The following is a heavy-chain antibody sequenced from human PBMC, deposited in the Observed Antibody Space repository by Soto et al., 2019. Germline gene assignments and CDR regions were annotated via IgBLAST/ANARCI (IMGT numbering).Heavy chain of an antibody. CDR3: AREVGSYVLMFDY. J-gene: IGHJ4*02. CDR2: ISSSSSYI. CDR1: GFTFSSYS. D-gene: IGHD1-26*01. V-gene: IGHV3-21*01. Sequence: PGGSLRLSCAASGFTFSSYSMNWVRQAPGKGLEWVSSISSSSSYIYYADSVKGRFTISRDNAKNSLYLQMNSLRAEDTAVYYCAREVGSYVLMFDYWGQGTLVTVSS.